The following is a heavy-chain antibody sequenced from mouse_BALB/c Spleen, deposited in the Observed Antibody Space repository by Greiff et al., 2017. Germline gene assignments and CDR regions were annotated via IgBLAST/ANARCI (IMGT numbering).Heavy chain of an antibody. J-gene: IGHJ3*01. V-gene: IGHV1-5*01. Sequence: EVQLQQSGTVLARPGASVKMSCKASGYTFTSYWMHWVKQRPGQGLEWIGAIYPGNSDTSYNQKFKGKAKLTAVTSTSTAYMELSSLTNEDSAVYYCTKDYGSSYDAWFAYWGQGTLVTVSA. D-gene: IGHD1-1*01. CDR3: TKDYGSSYDAWFAY. CDR2: IYPGNSDT. CDR1: GYTFTSYW.